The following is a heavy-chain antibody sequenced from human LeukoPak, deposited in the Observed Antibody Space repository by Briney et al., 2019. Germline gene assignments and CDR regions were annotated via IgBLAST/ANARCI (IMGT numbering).Heavy chain of an antibody. CDR2: MYYRGNT. CDR3: VREGHSSGWSHFDY. D-gene: IGHD6-19*01. Sequence: SETLSLTCTVSGGSISSITYYWGWIRQPPGKGLEWVGHMYYRGNTFYNPSLKSRVTISVDTSKNQFSLKLSSVTAADTAVYYCVREGHSSGWSHFDYWGQGTLVTVSS. CDR1: GGSISSITYY. V-gene: IGHV4-39*07. J-gene: IGHJ4*02.